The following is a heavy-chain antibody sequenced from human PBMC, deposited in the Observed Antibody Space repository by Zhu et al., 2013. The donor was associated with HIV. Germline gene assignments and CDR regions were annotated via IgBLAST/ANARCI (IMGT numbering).Heavy chain of an antibody. CDR2: INPNSGGT. CDR3: AREYQLLAEYFQH. V-gene: IGHV1-2*02. J-gene: IGHJ1*01. D-gene: IGHD2-2*01. CDR1: GYTFTGYY. Sequence: QVQLVQSGAEVKKPGASVKVSCKASGYTFTGYYMHWVRQAPGQGLEWMGWINPNSGGTNYAQKFQGRVTMTRDMSIGTAYMELIRLTVDDTAVYYCAREYQLLAEYFQHWGQGTLVTVSS.